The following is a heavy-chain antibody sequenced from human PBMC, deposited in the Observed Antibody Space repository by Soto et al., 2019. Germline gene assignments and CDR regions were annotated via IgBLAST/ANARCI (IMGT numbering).Heavy chain of an antibody. CDR2: ISPDNGNT. D-gene: IGHD5-12*01. CDR3: ARALGYSGYAGMDV. V-gene: IGHV1-18*01. J-gene: IGHJ6*02. CDR1: GYTFTIYG. Sequence: QVQLVQSGGEVKKPGASVKVSCKASGYTFTIYGINWVRQAPGQGLEWMGWISPDNGNTNYAQKLQGRVTMNTDTSTSTAYMELRSVRSDETAVYYCARALGYSGYAGMDVWGQGTPVTVSS.